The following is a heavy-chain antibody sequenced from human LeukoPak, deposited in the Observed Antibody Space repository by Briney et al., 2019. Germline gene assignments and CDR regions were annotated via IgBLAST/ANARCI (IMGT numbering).Heavy chain of an antibody. CDR3: ARDTGYSSSWYQPHDAFDI. D-gene: IGHD6-13*01. V-gene: IGHV1-8*03. CDR1: GYTFTSYD. CDR2: MNPNSGNT. J-gene: IGHJ3*02. Sequence: ASVKVSCKASGYTFTSYDINWVRQATGQGLEWMGWMNPNSGNTGYAQKFQGRVTITRNTSISTAYMELSSLRSEDTAVYYCARDTGYSSSWYQPHDAFDIWGQGTMVTVSS.